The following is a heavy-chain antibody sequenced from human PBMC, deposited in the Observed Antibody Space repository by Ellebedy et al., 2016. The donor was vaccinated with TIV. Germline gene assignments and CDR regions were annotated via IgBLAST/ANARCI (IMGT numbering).Heavy chain of an antibody. J-gene: IGHJ4*02. Sequence: GESLKISCAASGFTFSSYTISWVRQAPGKGLEWISGVIGSGWTTYYAGSVKGRFTISRDNSKNTLYLQMNSLRAEDTAVYYCAKGCGGSCYWEAYWGQGTLVTVSS. CDR3: AKGCGGSCYWEAY. D-gene: IGHD2-15*01. V-gene: IGHV3-23*01. CDR2: VIGSGWTT. CDR1: GFTFSSYT.